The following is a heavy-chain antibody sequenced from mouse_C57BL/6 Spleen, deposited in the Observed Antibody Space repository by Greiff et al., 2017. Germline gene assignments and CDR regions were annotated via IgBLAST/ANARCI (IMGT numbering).Heavy chain of an antibody. CDR3: AKNGALAMDY. CDR1: GYSITSGYY. CDR2: ISYDGSN. D-gene: IGHD3-1*01. Sequence: EVQRVESGPGLVKPSQSLSLTCSVTGYSITSGYYWNWIRQFPGNKLEWMGYISYDGSNNYNPSLKNRISITRDTSKNQFFLKLNSVTTEDTATYYCAKNGALAMDYWGQGTSVTVSS. J-gene: IGHJ4*01. V-gene: IGHV3-6*01.